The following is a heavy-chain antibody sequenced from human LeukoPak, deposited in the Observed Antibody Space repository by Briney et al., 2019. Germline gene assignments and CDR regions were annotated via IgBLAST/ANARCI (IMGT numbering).Heavy chain of an antibody. V-gene: IGHV4-59*08. CDR3: ARAKSYYGDYAYAFDI. Sequence: SETLSLTCTVSGGSISSYYCSWIRQPPGKGLEWIGYINYNGGTNYNPSLKSRVTISVDTSKNQFSLKLSSVTAADTAVYYCARAKSYYGDYAYAFDIWGQGTMVTVSS. D-gene: IGHD4-17*01. CDR2: INYNGGT. CDR1: GGSISSYY. J-gene: IGHJ3*02.